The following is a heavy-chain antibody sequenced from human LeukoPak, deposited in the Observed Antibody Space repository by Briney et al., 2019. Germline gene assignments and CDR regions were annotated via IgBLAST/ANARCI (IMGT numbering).Heavy chain of an antibody. D-gene: IGHD6-6*01. CDR2: INPDSGGT. CDR1: GYTFTGYY. Sequence: VASVTVSCKASGYTFTGYYMHWARQAPGQGLEWMGWINPDSGGTNYAQKFQGRVTMTRDTSISTAYMELSRLRSDDTAVYYCARLSIAARREGGLSYYFDYWGQGTLVTVSS. J-gene: IGHJ4*02. CDR3: ARLSIAARREGGLSYYFDY. V-gene: IGHV1-2*02.